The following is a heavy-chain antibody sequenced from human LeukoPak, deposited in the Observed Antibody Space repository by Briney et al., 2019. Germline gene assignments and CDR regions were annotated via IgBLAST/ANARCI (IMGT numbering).Heavy chain of an antibody. CDR3: AAHSSGYLGWFDP. CDR1: GFSFSDYS. Sequence: PGGSLRLSCAASGFSFSDYSMNWVRQAPGKGLEWVSSITISSSIIYYADSVKGRFTISRDNAKNSLFLQMNSLRAEDTAVYYCAAHSSGYLGWFDPWGQGTLVTVSS. D-gene: IGHD3-22*01. V-gene: IGHV3-21*01. CDR2: ITISSSII. J-gene: IGHJ5*02.